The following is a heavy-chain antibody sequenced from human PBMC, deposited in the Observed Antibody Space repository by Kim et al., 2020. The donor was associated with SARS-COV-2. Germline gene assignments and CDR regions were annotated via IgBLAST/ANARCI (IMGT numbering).Heavy chain of an antibody. Sequence: AQKFRGRLTVTRDTSTSTVYIDLSSLTSEDTAVYYCARGGDNGYDNFDFWGQGTLVTVSS. V-gene: IGHV1-46*01. J-gene: IGHJ4*02. D-gene: IGHD5-12*01. CDR3: ARGGDNGYDNFDF.